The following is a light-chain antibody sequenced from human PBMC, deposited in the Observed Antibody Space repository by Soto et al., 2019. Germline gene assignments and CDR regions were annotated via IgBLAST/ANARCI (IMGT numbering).Light chain of an antibody. CDR1: QSVSSSY. Sequence: EIVLTQSPGTLSLSLGERATLSCRASQSVSSSYLAWYQQKPGQAPRLLIYGASSRATGVPARFSGSGSGTEFTLTISSLQPDDFATYYCQQTDSFPLTFGGGTKVDIK. V-gene: IGKV3-20*01. J-gene: IGKJ4*01. CDR2: GAS. CDR3: QQTDSFPLT.